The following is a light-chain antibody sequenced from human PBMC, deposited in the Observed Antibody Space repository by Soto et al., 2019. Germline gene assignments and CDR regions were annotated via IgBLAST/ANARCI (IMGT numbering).Light chain of an antibody. CDR3: QQYTTYPWT. J-gene: IGKJ5*01. CDR2: KAS. CDR1: QSISTW. V-gene: IGKV1-5*03. Sequence: DIQWTPSPATLSVSVCDSVSITCRASQSISTWLAWYQQKPGKAPKLLIYKASSLESGVPSRFSGSASGTEFTLTITSLQPDDFATYYCQQYTTYPWTVGQGGRLAI.